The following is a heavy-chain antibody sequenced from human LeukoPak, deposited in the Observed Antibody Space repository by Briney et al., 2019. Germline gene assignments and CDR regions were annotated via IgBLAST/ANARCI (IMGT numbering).Heavy chain of an antibody. D-gene: IGHD3-10*01. Sequence: GSLRLSCAASGFTFSSYSMNWVRQAPGKGLEWVSSISSSSSYIYYADSVKGRFTISRDNAKNSLYLQMDSLRAEDTAVYYCVRLRRNSDRSYYYYYYDSWGQGILVTVSS. CDR3: VRLRRNSDRSYYYYYYDS. CDR1: GFTFSSYS. V-gene: IGHV3-21*01. CDR2: ISSSSSYI. J-gene: IGHJ5*01.